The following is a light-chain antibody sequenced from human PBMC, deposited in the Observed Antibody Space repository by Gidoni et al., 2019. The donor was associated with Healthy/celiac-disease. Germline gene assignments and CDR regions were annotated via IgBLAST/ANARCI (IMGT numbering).Light chain of an antibody. CDR2: GAS. V-gene: IGKV3-20*01. J-gene: IGKJ1*01. CDR1: QSGSSSY. Sequence: EIVLTQSPGTLSLSPGERATLSCRASQSGSSSYLAWYQQKPGQAPRLLIYGASSRATGIPDRFSGSGSGTDFTLTISRLEPEDFAVYYCQQYGSSPRTFXQXTKVEIK. CDR3: QQYGSSPRT.